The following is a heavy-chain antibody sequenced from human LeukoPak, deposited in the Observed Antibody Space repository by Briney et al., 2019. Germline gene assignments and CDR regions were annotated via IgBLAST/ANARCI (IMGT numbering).Heavy chain of an antibody. Sequence: SETLSLTCAAYGGSFSGYYWSWIRQPPGKGLEWIGEINHSGSTNYNPSLKSRVTISVDTSKNQFSLKLSSVTAADTAVYYCARGRFDPWGQGTLVTVSS. CDR3: ARGRFDP. CDR2: INHSGST. V-gene: IGHV4-34*01. J-gene: IGHJ5*02. CDR1: GGSFSGYY.